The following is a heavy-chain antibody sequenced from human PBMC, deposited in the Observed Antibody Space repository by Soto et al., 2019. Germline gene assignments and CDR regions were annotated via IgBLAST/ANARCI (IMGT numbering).Heavy chain of an antibody. V-gene: IGHV4-34*01. CDR2: INHSGST. Sequence: QVQLQQWGAGLLKPSETLSLTCAVYGGSFSGYYWSWIRQPPGKGLEWIGEINHSGSTNYNPSLKSGVTISVDTPKNQFSLKLSSVTAAATAVYYCARGHGGGGYKPRHYYSGMTSGAKGPRSPSP. CDR3: ARGHGGGGYKPRHYYSGMTS. D-gene: IGHD6-25*01. J-gene: IGHJ6*02. CDR1: GGSFSGYY.